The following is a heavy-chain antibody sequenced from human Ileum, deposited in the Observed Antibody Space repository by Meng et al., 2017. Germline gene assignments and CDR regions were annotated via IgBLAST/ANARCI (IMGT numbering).Heavy chain of an antibody. Sequence: GAGPFTVSQTLALPCVVAGWSFIGYYWIWVRQAPWKGLGWIREINHGGSTNSNPSLRSRVTMSVDTSKNQFSLNLRSVTAADTAIYYCGSDPTRVTTSQLPVNWGQGTLVTVSS. CDR3: GSDPTRVTTSQLPVN. D-gene: IGHD4-17*01. V-gene: IGHV4-34*01. J-gene: IGHJ4*02. CDR2: INHGGST. CDR1: GWSFIGYY.